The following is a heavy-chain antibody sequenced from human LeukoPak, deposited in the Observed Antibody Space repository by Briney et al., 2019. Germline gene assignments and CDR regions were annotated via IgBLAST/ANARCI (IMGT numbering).Heavy chain of an antibody. J-gene: IGHJ6*02. CDR1: GFTVSSNY. D-gene: IGHD1-20*01. V-gene: IGHV3-53*01. Sequence: TGGSLRLSCAASGFTVSSNYMSWVRQAPGKGLEWVSVIYSGGSTYYADSVKGRFTISRDNSKNTLYLQMNSLRAEDTAVYYCARAEITGTTGSMDVWGQGTTVTVSS. CDR3: ARAEITGTTGSMDV. CDR2: IYSGGST.